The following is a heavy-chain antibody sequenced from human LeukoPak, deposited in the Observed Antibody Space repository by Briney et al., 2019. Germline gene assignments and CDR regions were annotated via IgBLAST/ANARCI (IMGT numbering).Heavy chain of an antibody. CDR1: GFTFSTYA. J-gene: IGHJ4*02. Sequence: AGGSLRLSCAAFGFTFSTYAMSWVRQAPGKGLEWVSGIGGSGGSTSYADSVKGRFTISRDNSKNTLYLQMNSLRGEDTAVYYCAKQSGSSGYYYYFDYWGQGTLVTVSS. V-gene: IGHV3-23*01. CDR3: AKQSGSSGYYYYFDY. CDR2: IGGSGGST. D-gene: IGHD3-22*01.